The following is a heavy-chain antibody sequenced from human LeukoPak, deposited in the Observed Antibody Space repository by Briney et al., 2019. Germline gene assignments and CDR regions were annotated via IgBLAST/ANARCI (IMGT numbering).Heavy chain of an antibody. Sequence: PSEALSLTCAVSGGSNSSSNWWSWVRQPPGKGLEWIGEIYHSGSTNYNPSLKSRVTISVDKSKNQFSLKLSSVTAADTAVYYCARGGFYYDSSGYWDWDYFDYWGQGTLVTVSS. CDR2: IYHSGST. J-gene: IGHJ4*02. CDR3: ARGGFYYDSSGYWDWDYFDY. D-gene: IGHD3-22*01. CDR1: GGSNSSSNW. V-gene: IGHV4-4*02.